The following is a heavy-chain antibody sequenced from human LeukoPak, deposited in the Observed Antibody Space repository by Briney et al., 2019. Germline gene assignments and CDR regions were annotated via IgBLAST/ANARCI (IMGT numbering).Heavy chain of an antibody. Sequence: SSETLSLTCTVSGGSISSYYWSWIRQPPGKGLEWIGYIYYSGSTNYNPSLKSRVTISVDTSKNQFSLKLSSVTAADTAVYYCARHPTLTNWDDWYFDLWGRGTLVTVSS. J-gene: IGHJ2*01. V-gene: IGHV4-59*08. CDR3: ARHPTLTNWDDWYFDL. D-gene: IGHD7-27*01. CDR2: IYYSGST. CDR1: GGSISSYY.